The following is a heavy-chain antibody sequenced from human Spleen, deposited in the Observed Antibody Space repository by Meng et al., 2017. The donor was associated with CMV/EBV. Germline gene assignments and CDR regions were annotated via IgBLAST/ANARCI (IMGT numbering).Heavy chain of an antibody. CDR1: GFIVSSNY. Sequence: CAASGFIVSSNYMSWVRQAPGKGLEWVSIIYNSGRTYYAGSVKGRFTISRDSSNNTLYLQMNSLRAEDTAVYYCVRADPFSSSWLAYWGQGTLVTVSS. D-gene: IGHD6-13*01. CDR3: VRADPFSSSWLAY. J-gene: IGHJ4*02. CDR2: IYNSGRT. V-gene: IGHV3-53*01.